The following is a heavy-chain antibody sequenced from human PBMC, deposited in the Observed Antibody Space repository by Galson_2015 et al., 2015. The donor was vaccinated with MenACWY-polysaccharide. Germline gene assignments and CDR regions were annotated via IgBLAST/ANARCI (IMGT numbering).Heavy chain of an antibody. J-gene: IGHJ4*02. D-gene: IGHD3-3*02. CDR3: ARSYCYGSICYFDS. CDR2: IVPIVDKP. CDR1: RGTFNDYS. V-gene: IGHV1-69*02. Sequence: SVKVSCKASRGTFNDYSVYWVRQAPGQGLESMGRIVPIVDKPNYAQKFQGRVTITADKSTSTGYMELTSLTSEDTATYYCARSYCYGSICYFDSWGQGTLVTVSS.